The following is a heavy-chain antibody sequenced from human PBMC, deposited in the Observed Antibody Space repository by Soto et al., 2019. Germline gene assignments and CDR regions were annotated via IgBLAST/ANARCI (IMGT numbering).Heavy chain of an antibody. Sequence: ASVKVSCKASGYTFTSYYMHWVRQAPGQGLEWMGIINPSGGSTSYAQKFQGRVTMTRDTSTSTVYMELSSLRSEDTAVYYCARGPGSRGSYYYGMDVWGQGTTVTVSS. CDR1: GYTFTSYY. V-gene: IGHV1-46*01. CDR2: INPSGGST. J-gene: IGHJ6*02. CDR3: ARGPGSRGSYYYGMDV. D-gene: IGHD3-16*01.